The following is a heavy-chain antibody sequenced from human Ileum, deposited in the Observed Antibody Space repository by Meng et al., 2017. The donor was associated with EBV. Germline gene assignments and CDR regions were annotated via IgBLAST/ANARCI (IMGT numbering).Heavy chain of an antibody. CDR2: VYHRGDT. V-gene: IGHV4-4*03. J-gene: IGHJ4*02. CDR1: GDSISSDIW. Sequence: VRLEESGQGLVKPRGPLSLTCTVSGDSISSDIWWSWVRQPPGKGLEWIGEVYHRGDTNYNPSLKSRVDISVDKSKNQFYLSLFSVTAADTAVYYCGRDQGRELINHWGQGTLVTVSS. D-gene: IGHD1-7*01. CDR3: GRDQGRELINH.